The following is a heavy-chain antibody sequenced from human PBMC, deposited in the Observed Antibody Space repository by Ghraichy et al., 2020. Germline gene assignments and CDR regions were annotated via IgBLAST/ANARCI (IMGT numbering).Heavy chain of an antibody. D-gene: IGHD3-10*01. CDR1: GGSISSGGYS. CDR2: IYHSGST. J-gene: IGHJ5*02. Sequence: SETLSLTCAVSGGSISSGGYSWSWIRQPPGKGLEWIGYIYHSGSTYYNPSLKSRVTISVDRSKNQFSLKLSSVTAADTAVYYCARGAYMVRGVIPKSGWFDPWGQGTLVTVSS. V-gene: IGHV4-30-2*01. CDR3: ARGAYMVRGVIPKSGWFDP.